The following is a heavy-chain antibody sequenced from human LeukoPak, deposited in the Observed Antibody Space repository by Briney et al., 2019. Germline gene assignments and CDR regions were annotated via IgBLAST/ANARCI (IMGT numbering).Heavy chain of an antibody. Sequence: ASVKVSCKASGYTFTGHYLHWVRQAPGQGLEWMGWINPYSGGTHYALILQGRVTMTRDTSASTAYMELSRLRSDDTAVYYCARRIAGRLVNHAFDIWGQGTTVTVSS. D-gene: IGHD6-6*01. V-gene: IGHV1-2*02. CDR1: GYTFTGHY. CDR2: INPYSGGT. J-gene: IGHJ3*02. CDR3: ARRIAGRLVNHAFDI.